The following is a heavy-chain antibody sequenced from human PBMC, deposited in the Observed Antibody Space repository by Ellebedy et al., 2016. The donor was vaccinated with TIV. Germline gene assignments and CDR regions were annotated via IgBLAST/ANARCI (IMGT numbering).Heavy chain of an antibody. J-gene: IGHJ4*02. D-gene: IGHD5-12*01. CDR3: VRDYLLRVPTMFDS. V-gene: IGHV3-53*01. Sequence: PGGSLRVSCAASGFTVTSNYMNWFRQAPGKGLEWVAAIYAGGNTYYADSVKGRFTISRDNFRSTLFLQMNSLRAEDTAVYYCVRDYLLRVPTMFDSWGQGVLVTVSS. CDR2: IYAGGNT. CDR1: GFTVTSNY.